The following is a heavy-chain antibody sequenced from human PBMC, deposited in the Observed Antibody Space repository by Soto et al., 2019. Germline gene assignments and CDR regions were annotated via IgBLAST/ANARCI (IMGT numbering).Heavy chain of an antibody. D-gene: IGHD6-19*01. V-gene: IGHV4-39*01. CDR3: ARSARSQQWLVKY. CDR2: IYYSGST. Sequence: SETLSLTCTVSGGSISSSSYYWGWIRQPPGKGLEWIGSIYYSGSTYYNPSLKSRVTISVDTSKNQFSLKLSSVTAADTAVYYCARSARSQQWLVKYWGQGTLVTVSS. CDR1: GGSISSSSYY. J-gene: IGHJ4*02.